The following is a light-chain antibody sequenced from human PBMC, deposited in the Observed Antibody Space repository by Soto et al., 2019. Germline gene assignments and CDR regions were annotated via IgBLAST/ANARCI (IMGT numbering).Light chain of an antibody. J-gene: IGKJ4*01. CDR2: DAS. CDR1: QSISSW. V-gene: IGKV1-5*01. CDR3: QRYNNWPLT. Sequence: DIQVTQSPSTLSASVGDRVTFTCRASQSISSWLAWYQQKPGRAPKLLIYDASTLESGVPSRFSGSGSGTEFTLTISRLQPDDFAVYYCQRYNNWPLTFGGGTKVEIK.